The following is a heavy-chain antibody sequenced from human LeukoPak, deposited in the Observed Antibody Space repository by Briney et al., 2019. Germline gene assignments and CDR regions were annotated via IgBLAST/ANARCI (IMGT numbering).Heavy chain of an antibody. Sequence: GGSLRLSCAASGFTFSSYGMHWVRQAPGKGLEWVAVISYDGSNKYYADSVKGRFTISRDNSKNTLYLQMNSLRAEDTAVYYCAKGQGYYDSSGFSLSDAFDIWGQGTMVTVSS. CDR3: AKGQGYYDSSGFSLSDAFDI. J-gene: IGHJ3*02. CDR2: ISYDGSNK. D-gene: IGHD3-22*01. CDR1: GFTFSSYG. V-gene: IGHV3-30*18.